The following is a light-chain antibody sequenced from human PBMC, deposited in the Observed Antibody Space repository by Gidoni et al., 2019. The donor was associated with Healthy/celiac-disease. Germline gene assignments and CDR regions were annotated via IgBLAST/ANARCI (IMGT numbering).Light chain of an antibody. J-gene: IGKJ5*01. Sequence: EIVLTQSPATLSLSPGERATLSCRASQSVSRYLAWYQQKPGQAPRLLIYDASNRATGIPARFTGSGFGTDFTLTISSLEPEDFAVYYCQQRSNWLITFGQXTRLEIK. CDR1: QSVSRY. CDR3: QQRSNWLIT. CDR2: DAS. V-gene: IGKV3-11*01.